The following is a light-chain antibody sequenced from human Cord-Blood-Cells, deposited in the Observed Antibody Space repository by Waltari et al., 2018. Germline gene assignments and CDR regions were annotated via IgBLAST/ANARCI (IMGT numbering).Light chain of an antibody. CDR2: RDS. J-gene: IGLJ1*01. V-gene: IGLV3-9*01. CDR1: NIGSKD. CDR3: QVWDSSTYV. Sequence: SYELTQPLSASVALGPTAGISCGGNNIGSKDVHWDPQKPGQAPVRVIYRDSNRPSGIPEQFSGSNSRNSATLTISRAQAGDEADYYCQVWDSSTYVVGTGTKVTVL.